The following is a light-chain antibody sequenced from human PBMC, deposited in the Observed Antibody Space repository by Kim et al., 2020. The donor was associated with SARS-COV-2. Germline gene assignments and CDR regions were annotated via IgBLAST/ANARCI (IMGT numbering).Light chain of an antibody. CDR3: LQYNNWVFT. V-gene: IGKV3-15*01. J-gene: IGKJ3*01. Sequence: VSPEERVTLSCRASQTFSKNLAWYQQKPGQAPRLLIYDVSTRATGVPARFSGSGSEAEFTLTISSLQSEDLAVYYCLQYNNWVFTFGPGTKVDIK. CDR2: DVS. CDR1: QTFSKN.